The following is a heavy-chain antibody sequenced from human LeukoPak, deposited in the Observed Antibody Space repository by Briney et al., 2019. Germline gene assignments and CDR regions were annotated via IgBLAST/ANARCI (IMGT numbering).Heavy chain of an antibody. D-gene: IGHD3-3*01. Sequence: GGSLRLSCAASGFTFSSYWMHWVRQAPGKGLVWVSRINADGSSTSYADSVKGRFTISRDNAKNTLYLQMNSLRAEDTAVYYCARGSGYYGNWFDPCGQGTLVTVSS. CDR1: GFTFSSYW. J-gene: IGHJ5*02. CDR2: INADGSST. CDR3: ARGSGYYGNWFDP. V-gene: IGHV3-74*01.